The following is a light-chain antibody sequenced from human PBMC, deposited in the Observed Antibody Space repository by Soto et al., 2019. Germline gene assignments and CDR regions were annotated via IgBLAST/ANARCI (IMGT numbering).Light chain of an antibody. V-gene: IGKV1-5*03. Sequence: DIQMTQSPSTLSASVGDRVTITCRASQSISSWLAWYQHKPGKAPNLLIYKASTLESGVPSRFSGSGSGTELTLTVCSLQPDDFATYYCQQYDSYPLTFGGGTKVDIK. CDR1: QSISSW. CDR3: QQYDSYPLT. J-gene: IGKJ4*01. CDR2: KAS.